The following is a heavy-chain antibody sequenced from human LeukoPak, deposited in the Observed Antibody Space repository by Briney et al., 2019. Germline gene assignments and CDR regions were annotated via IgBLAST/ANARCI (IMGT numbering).Heavy chain of an antibody. Sequence: GGSLRLSCAAPGFTFSSYGMHWVRQAPGKGPEWVAVIWYDGSNKYYADSVKGRFTISRDNSKNTLYLQMNSLRAEDTAVYYCAKDLGGATTTWGFDYWGQGTLVTVSS. J-gene: IGHJ4*02. V-gene: IGHV3-33*06. CDR2: IWYDGSNK. D-gene: IGHD2-15*01. CDR3: AKDLGGATTTWGFDY. CDR1: GFTFSSYG.